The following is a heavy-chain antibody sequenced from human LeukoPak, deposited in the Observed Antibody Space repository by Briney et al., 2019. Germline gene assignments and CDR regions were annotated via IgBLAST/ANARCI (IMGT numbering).Heavy chain of an antibody. J-gene: IGHJ3*02. Sequence: GGSLRLSCAASGFTFSSYAMHRVRQAPGKGLEYVSAISSNGGSTYYANSVKGRFTISRDNSKNTLYLQMGSLRAEDMAVYYCAQGGQLVLDAFDIWGQGTMVTVSS. V-gene: IGHV3-64*01. CDR1: GFTFSSYA. CDR2: ISSNGGST. CDR3: AQGGQLVLDAFDI. D-gene: IGHD6-6*01.